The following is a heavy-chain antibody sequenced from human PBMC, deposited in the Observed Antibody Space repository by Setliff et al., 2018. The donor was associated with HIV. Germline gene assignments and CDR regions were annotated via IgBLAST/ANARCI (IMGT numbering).Heavy chain of an antibody. V-gene: IGHV4-4*09. J-gene: IGHJ4*02. CDR2: IFASETT. CDR1: GGSLSNYC. CDR3: ATLDHSGGNFLAY. D-gene: IGHD2-21*02. Sequence: SETLSLTCSVSGGSLSNYCWNWIRQSPGKGLEWIGYIFASETTNYNPYYNPSLQSRVTLSIDTSKNQFSLKLRSVTAADTAIYYCATLDHSGGNFLAYWGQGSLVTVSS.